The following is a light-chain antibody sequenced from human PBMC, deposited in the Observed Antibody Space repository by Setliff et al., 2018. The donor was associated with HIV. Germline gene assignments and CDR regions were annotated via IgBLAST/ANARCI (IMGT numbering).Light chain of an antibody. CDR3: QVWDSSRDHVV. V-gene: IGLV3-21*04. CDR1: NIGSKR. J-gene: IGLJ2*01. CDR2: YDS. Sequence: SYELTQPHSVSVAPGKTATITCGGNNIGSKRVHWYQQRPGQAPVLVIYYDSDRPSGIPERFSGSNFGNPATLSISWVEAGDEADYYCQVWDSSRDHVVFGGGTKVTVL.